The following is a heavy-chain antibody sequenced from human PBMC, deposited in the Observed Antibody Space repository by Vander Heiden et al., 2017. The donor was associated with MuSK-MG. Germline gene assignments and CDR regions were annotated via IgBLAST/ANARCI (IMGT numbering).Heavy chain of an antibody. D-gene: IGHD2-2*01. CDR2: IYPGDSDT. V-gene: IGHV5-51*01. J-gene: IGHJ4*02. Sequence: EVQLVQSGAEGKKPGESLTISCKGSGYSFTSYWIGWVRQMPGKGLEWRGIIYPGDSDTIYSQSFKGKVTISADKSISTAYLQWSSLKASDTAMYYCAPTGGGYCSSTSCYAGGLYWGQGTLVTVSS. CDR1: GYSFTSYW. CDR3: APTGGGYCSSTSCYAGGLY.